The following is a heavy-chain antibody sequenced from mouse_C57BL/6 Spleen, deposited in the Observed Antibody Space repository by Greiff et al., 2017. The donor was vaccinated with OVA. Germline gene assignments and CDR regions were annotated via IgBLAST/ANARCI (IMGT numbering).Heavy chain of an antibody. CDR1: GFTFSDYG. CDR2: ISSGSSTL. D-gene: IGHD1-1*01. V-gene: IGHV5-17*01. J-gene: IGHJ1*03. Sequence: DVMLVESGGGLVKPGGSLKLSCAASGFTFSDYGMHWVRQAPEKGLEWVAYISSGSSTLYYADTVQGRFPISRDNAKNTLFLQMTSRRSEDTAMYYCARRGTTVVADWYFDVWGTGTTVTVSS. CDR3: ARRGTTVVADWYFDV.